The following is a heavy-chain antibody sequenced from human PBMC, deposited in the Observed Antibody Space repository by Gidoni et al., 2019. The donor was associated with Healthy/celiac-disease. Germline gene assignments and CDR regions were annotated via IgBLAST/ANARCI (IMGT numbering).Heavy chain of an antibody. CDR1: GFTFSSHW. V-gene: IGHV3-74*01. Sequence: EVQLVESGGGLVQPGGSLRLSCAASGFTFSSHWMHWVRQAPGKGLVWVSRINSDGSSTSYADSVKGRFTISRDNAKNTLYLQMNSLRAEDTAVYYCARDYYYDSSGYYGPEGYWGQGTLVTVSS. J-gene: IGHJ4*02. CDR2: INSDGSST. D-gene: IGHD3-22*01. CDR3: ARDYYYDSSGYYGPEGY.